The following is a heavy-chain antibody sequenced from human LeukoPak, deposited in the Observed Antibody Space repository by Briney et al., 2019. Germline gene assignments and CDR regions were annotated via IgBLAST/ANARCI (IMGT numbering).Heavy chain of an antibody. Sequence: GESLTLSCAGSGFTFSSYSMSWVRQPPGQGLEWVSVISDSGDYTSYADSVRGRFTISRDNSRNTLYLQMISLRPEDTAVYYCAKDTSIGKFCANGVCSPFDYWGQGTLVTVSS. CDR1: GFTFSSYS. CDR2: ISDSGDYT. V-gene: IGHV3-23*01. D-gene: IGHD2-8*01. J-gene: IGHJ4*02. CDR3: AKDTSIGKFCANGVCSPFDY.